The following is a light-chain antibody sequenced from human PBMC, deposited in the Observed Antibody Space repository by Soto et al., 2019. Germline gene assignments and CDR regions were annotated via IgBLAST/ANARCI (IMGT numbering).Light chain of an antibody. CDR2: EGT. J-gene: IGLJ2*01. Sequence: QPVLTQPASVSGSPGQSLTISCTGTSSDIGSYNLVSWYQHHPGKAPKLLICEGTERPSGVSNRFSGSKSGNTASLTISGLQAEDEAHYYCCSYAGRSTYVVFGGGTKLTV. CDR3: CSYAGRSTYVV. V-gene: IGLV2-23*01. CDR1: SSDIGSYNL.